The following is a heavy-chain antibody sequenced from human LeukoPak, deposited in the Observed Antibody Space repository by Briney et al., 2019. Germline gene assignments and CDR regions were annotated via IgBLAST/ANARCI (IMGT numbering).Heavy chain of an antibody. Sequence: SETLSLTCTASGGSISSGGYYWSWIRQPPGKGLEWIGYIYHSGSTYYNPSLKSRVTISVGRSKNQFSLKLSSVTAADTAVYYCARAIRIAAAPDYWGQGTLVTVSS. CDR3: ARAIRIAAAPDY. CDR1: GGSISSGGYY. CDR2: IYHSGST. D-gene: IGHD6-13*01. V-gene: IGHV4-30-2*01. J-gene: IGHJ4*02.